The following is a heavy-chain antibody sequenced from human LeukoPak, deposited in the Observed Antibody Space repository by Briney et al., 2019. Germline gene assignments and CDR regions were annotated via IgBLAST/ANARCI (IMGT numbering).Heavy chain of an antibody. V-gene: IGHV3-23*01. CDR3: AKAVSHSYFDF. J-gene: IGHJ4*02. Sequence: GGSLRLSCAASGFTFSTYAMNWVRQAPGRGLDWVSAINPSGGSTYYADSVKGRFTISRDNSKNTLYLQMNSLRAEDTALYFCAKAVSHSYFDFWGQGALVTVSA. D-gene: IGHD6-19*01. CDR1: GFTFSTYA. CDR2: INPSGGST.